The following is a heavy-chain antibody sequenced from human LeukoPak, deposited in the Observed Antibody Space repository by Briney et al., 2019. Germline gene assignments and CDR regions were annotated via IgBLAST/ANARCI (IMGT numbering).Heavy chain of an antibody. CDR3: AKYWDSSGYPYFDY. V-gene: IGHV3-23*01. J-gene: IGHJ4*02. CDR1: GFTLSSYA. D-gene: IGHD3-22*01. CDR2: ISGSGGST. Sequence: PGGSLRLSCAASGFTLSSYAMSWVRQAPGKGLEWVSAISGSGGSTYYADSVKGRFTISRDNSKNTLYLQMNSLKAEDMAVYYCAKYWDSSGYPYFDYWGQGTLVTVSS.